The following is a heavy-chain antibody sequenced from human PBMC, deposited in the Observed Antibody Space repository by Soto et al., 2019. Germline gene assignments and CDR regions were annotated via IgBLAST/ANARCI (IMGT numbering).Heavy chain of an antibody. CDR1: GFTLSSYG. CDR2: IWYDGDKK. CDR3: ARRSAGSESVVVVPAIDFSSFDT. V-gene: IGHV3-33*01. J-gene: IGHJ4*02. D-gene: IGHD2-15*01. Sequence: QVQLVESGGGVVQPGRSLRLSCAAAGFTLSSYGMHWVRQAPGKGLEWVAVIWYDGDKKYYADSVKVRFTISRDESKNTVSLHMSSLRGEDTGVYYCARRSAGSESVVVVPAIDFSSFDTWGQGTLVSVSS.